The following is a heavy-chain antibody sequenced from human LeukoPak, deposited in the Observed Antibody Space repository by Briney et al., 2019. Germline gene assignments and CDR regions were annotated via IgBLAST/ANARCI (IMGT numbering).Heavy chain of an antibody. J-gene: IGHJ5*02. D-gene: IGHD2-2*02. CDR1: GGSFSGYY. CDR2: INHSGST. CDR3: ARGPGGRYCSSTSCYTGGHWFDP. Sequence: SETLSLTCAVYGGSFSGYYWSWIRQPPGKGLEGIGEINHSGSTNYNPSLKSRVTISVDTSKNQFTLKLSSVTAADTAVYYCARGPGGRYCSSTSCYTGGHWFDPWGQGTLVTVSS. V-gene: IGHV4-34*01.